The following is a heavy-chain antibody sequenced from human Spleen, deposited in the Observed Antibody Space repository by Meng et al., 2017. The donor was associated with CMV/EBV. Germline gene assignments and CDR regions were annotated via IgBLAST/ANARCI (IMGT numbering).Heavy chain of an antibody. J-gene: IGHJ5*01. V-gene: IGHV3-49*04. CDR1: EFTFSTYA. CDR3: TRVSAVAGRAYNWFDS. Sequence: GGSLRLSCVVSEFTFSTYAMTWVRQAPMKGLEWVGLIRSKGYGGTTEYAASVTGRFSISRDESKSIAYLQMNSLKIEDTAVYYCTRVSAVAGRAYNWFDSWGQGTLVTVSS. D-gene: IGHD6-19*01. CDR2: IRSKGYGGTT.